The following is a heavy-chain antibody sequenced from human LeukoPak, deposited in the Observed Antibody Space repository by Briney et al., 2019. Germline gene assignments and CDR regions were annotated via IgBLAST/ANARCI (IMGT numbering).Heavy chain of an antibody. CDR3: ARSYYYGSGSLFFDY. CDR2: INPNSGGT. Sequence: ASVKVSCKASGYTFTGYYMHWVRQAPGQGLEWMGWINPNSGGTNYAQKFQGRVTMTRDTSISTAYMELSRLRSDDTAVYYCARSYYYGSGSLFFDYWGQGTLVTVSS. V-gene: IGHV1-2*02. D-gene: IGHD3-10*01. J-gene: IGHJ4*02. CDR1: GYTFTGYY.